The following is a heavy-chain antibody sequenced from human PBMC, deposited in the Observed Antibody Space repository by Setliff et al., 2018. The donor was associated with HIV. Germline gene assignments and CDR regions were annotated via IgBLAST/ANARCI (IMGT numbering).Heavy chain of an antibody. CDR3: AREAMYYYDTSGHPQGFDY. CDR1: GGSISSGGYY. D-gene: IGHD3-22*01. V-gene: IGHV4-31*03. Sequence: SETLSLTCTVSGGSISSGGYYWSWIRQHPGKGLEWIGYIYYSGSTDYNPSLKSRVTISLGTSRWQFSLTLNSVSAADTAVYFCAREAMYYYDTSGHPQGFDYWGQGTLVTVSS. J-gene: IGHJ4*02. CDR2: IYYSGST.